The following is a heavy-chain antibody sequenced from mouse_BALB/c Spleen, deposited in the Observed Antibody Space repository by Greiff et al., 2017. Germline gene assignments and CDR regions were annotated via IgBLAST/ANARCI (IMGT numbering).Heavy chain of an antibody. D-gene: IGHD2-2*01. J-gene: IGHJ3*01. Sequence: VQLKESGAELVKPGASVKLSCTASGFNIKDTYMHWVKQRPEQGLEWIGRIDPANGNTKYDPKFQGKATITADTSSNTAYLQLSSLTSEDTAVYYCARGGYGRLFAYWGQGTLVTVSA. CDR3: ARGGYGRLFAY. V-gene: IGHV14-3*02. CDR1: GFNIKDTY. CDR2: IDPANGNT.